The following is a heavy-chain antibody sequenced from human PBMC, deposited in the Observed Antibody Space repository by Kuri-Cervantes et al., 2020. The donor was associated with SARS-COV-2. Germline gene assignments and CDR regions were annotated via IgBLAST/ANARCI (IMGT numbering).Heavy chain of an antibody. CDR1: GFTFSSYD. J-gene: IGHJ4*02. CDR3: AKVPRARIWFSTSCYFDY. CDR2: IGTAGDP. Sequence: GGSLRLSCTASGFTFSSYDMHWVRQATGKGLEWVSAIGTAGDPYYPGSVKGRFTISRENSKNTLYLRMYSLRAEDTAVYYCAKVPRARIWFSTSCYFDYWGQGTLVTVSS. D-gene: IGHD2-2*01. V-gene: IGHV3-13*05.